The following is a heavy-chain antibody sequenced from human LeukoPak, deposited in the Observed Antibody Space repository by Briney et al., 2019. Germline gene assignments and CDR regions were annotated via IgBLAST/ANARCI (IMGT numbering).Heavy chain of an antibody. J-gene: IGHJ4*02. CDR2: ISYDGSNK. CDR1: GFTFSDYY. D-gene: IGHD7-27*01. Sequence: GGSLRLSCAASGFTFSDYYMSWIRQAPGKGLEWVAVISYDGSNKYYADSVKGRFTISRDNSKNTLYLQMNSLRAEDTAVHYCARDGFNVGNYFDYWGQGTLVTVSS. CDR3: ARDGFNVGNYFDY. V-gene: IGHV3-30-3*01.